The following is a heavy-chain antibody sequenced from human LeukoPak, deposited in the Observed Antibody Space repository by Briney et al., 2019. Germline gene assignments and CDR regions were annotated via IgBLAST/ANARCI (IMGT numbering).Heavy chain of an antibody. D-gene: IGHD3-16*01. CDR1: GFTVSNNY. Sequence: GGSLRLSCIVSGFTVSNNYMSWVRQAPGKGLEWVSVIYTAGGTYYADSVKGRFTISRDISKNTVYLQMNSLRADDTAMYYCANEGDWGQGTLVTVSS. CDR3: ANEGD. CDR2: IYTAGGT. V-gene: IGHV3-53*05. J-gene: IGHJ4*02.